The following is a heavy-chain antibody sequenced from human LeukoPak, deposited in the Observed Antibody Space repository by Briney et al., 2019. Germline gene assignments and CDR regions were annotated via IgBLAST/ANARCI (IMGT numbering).Heavy chain of an antibody. Sequence: GGSLRLSCAASGFTVSSNYMSWVRQAPGKGLEWVSIFYRGGSTYYADPVKGRFTVSRDNSKNILYLQMNSLRAEDTAVYYCARSQDGSGSYFYYFYIDVWGKGTTV. CDR1: GFTVSSNY. J-gene: IGHJ6*03. CDR2: FYRGGST. CDR3: ARSQDGSGSYFYYFYIDV. V-gene: IGHV3-66*01. D-gene: IGHD3-10*01.